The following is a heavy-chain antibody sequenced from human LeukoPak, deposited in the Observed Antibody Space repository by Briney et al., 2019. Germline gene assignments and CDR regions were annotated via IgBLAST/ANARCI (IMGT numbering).Heavy chain of an antibody. J-gene: IGHJ4*02. CDR1: GFTFSSYS. V-gene: IGHV3-21*01. CDR3: ARDALFIAVAGTGMDY. D-gene: IGHD6-19*01. CDR2: ISSSSSYI. Sequence: KAGGSLRLSCAASGFTFSSYSMNWVRQAPGKGLEWVSSISSSSSYIYYADSVKGRFTISRDNAKNSLYLQMNSLRAEDTAVYYCARDALFIAVAGTGMDYWGQGTLVTVSS.